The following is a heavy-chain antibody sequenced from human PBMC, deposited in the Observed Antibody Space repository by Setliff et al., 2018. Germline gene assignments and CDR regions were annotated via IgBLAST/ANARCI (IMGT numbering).Heavy chain of an antibody. V-gene: IGHV4-34*01. CDR3: ARGRNIAARLLDS. CDR1: GGTFSDYH. CDR2: INHRGST. Sequence: PSETLSLTCAAYGGTFSDYHWTWIRKSPEKGLEWIGEINHRGSTNYNPSLKSRVTISIDTSRDQFSLKLISMIAADTAVYYCARGRNIAARLLDSWGQGTLVTAPQ. J-gene: IGHJ4*02. D-gene: IGHD6-6*01.